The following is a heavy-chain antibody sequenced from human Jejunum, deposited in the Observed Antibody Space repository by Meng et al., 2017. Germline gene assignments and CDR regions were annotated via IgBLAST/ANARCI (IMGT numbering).Heavy chain of an antibody. CDR1: GFSLSTSGVG. D-gene: IGHD6-13*01. Sequence: QITLKESCPTLVKPTQTLTLTCTFSGFSLSTSGVGVGWIRQPPGKALECLALIYWDDDKRYNPSLKNRLTITKVTSKNQVVLTMTNMDLVDTATYYCAHRLAYSSNYNVGWFDPWGQGTLVTVSS. CDR3: AHRLAYSSNYNVGWFDP. V-gene: IGHV2-5*02. J-gene: IGHJ5*02. CDR2: IYWDDDK.